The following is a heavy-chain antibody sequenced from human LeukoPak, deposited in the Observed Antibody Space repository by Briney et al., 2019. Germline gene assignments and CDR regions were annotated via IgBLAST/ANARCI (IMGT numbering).Heavy chain of an antibody. J-gene: IGHJ4*02. CDR3: ARGTTSDY. D-gene: IGHD1-14*01. CDR1: GFTFSSYN. V-gene: IGHV3-21*01. Sequence: PGGSLRLSCAASGFTFSSYNMSWVRQAPGKGLEWVSLISSSSSVVYYVDSVKGRFTISRDNAKNSLYLQMNSLRAEDTAVYYCARGTTSDYWGQGTLVTVSS. CDR2: ISSSSSVV.